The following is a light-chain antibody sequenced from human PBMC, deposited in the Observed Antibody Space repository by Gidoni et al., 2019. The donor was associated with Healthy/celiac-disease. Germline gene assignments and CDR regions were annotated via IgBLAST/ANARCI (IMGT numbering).Light chain of an antibody. CDR2: DAS. J-gene: IGKJ4*01. CDR3: QQYDNLPLT. V-gene: IGKV1-33*01. Sequence: DIQMTQSPSSLSASVGDRVTITCQASQDISNYLNWYQQKPGKAPKLLIYDASNLETGVPSRFSGSGSGTGFTFTISSLQPEDIATYYCQQYDNLPLTFXGXTKVEIK. CDR1: QDISNY.